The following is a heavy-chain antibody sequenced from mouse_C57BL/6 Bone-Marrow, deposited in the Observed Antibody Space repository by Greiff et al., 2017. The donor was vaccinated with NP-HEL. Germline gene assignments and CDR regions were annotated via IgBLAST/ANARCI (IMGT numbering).Heavy chain of an antibody. CDR2: ISDGGSYT. CDR3: ARETGYYGYFDV. J-gene: IGHJ1*03. D-gene: IGHD2-2*01. V-gene: IGHV5-4*01. Sequence: EVQRVESGGGLVKPGGSLKLSCAASGFTFSSYAMSWVRQTPEKRLEWVATISDGGSYTYYPDNVKGRFTISRDNAKNNLYLQMSHLKSEDTAMYYCARETGYYGYFDVWGTGTTVTVSS. CDR1: GFTFSSYA.